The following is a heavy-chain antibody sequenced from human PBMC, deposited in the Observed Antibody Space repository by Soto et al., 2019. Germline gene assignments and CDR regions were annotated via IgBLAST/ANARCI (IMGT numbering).Heavy chain of an antibody. Sequence: QVQLVQSGAEERKPGASVKVSCKASGYTFSTYAMHWVRLAPGQSLEWMGWFNGGNGNIKYSQKLEGRVTITTDTAASTAYMELNMLRSEDTAVYYCARGNVRGGCLDYWGQGTLVSVSS. CDR2: FNGGNGNI. CDR1: GYTFSTYA. J-gene: IGHJ4*02. V-gene: IGHV1-3*05. CDR3: ARGNVRGGCLDY. D-gene: IGHD3-10*01.